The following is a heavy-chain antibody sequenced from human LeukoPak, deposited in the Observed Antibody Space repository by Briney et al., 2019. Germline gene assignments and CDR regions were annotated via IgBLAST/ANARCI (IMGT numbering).Heavy chain of an antibody. J-gene: IGHJ5*02. Sequence: GASVKVSCKASGYTFTGYYMHWVRQAPGQGLEWMGWINPNSGGTNYAQKFQGRVTMTRDTSISTAYMELSRLRSDDTAVYYCARERSGGLYLREHWFDPWGQGTLVTVSS. CDR1: GYTFTGYY. CDR3: ARERSGGLYLREHWFDP. CDR2: INPNSGGT. V-gene: IGHV1-2*02. D-gene: IGHD4-23*01.